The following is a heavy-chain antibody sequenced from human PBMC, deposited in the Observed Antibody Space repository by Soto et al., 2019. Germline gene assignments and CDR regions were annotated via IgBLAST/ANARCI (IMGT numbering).Heavy chain of an antibody. CDR2: IYYSGST. D-gene: IGHD3-22*01. CDR3: ARDSTYYYDSSGYYFDY. Sequence: SETLSLTCTVSGGSISSGGYYWSWIRQHPGKGLEWIGYIYYSGSTYYNPSLKSRVTISVDTSKNQFSLKLSSVTAADTAVYYCARDSTYYYDSSGYYFDYWGQGTLVTVSS. CDR1: GGSISSGGYY. J-gene: IGHJ4*02. V-gene: IGHV4-31*03.